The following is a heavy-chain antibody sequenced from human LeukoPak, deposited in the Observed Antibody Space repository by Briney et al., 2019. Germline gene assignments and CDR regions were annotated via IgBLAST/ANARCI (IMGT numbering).Heavy chain of an antibody. V-gene: IGHV3-73*01. CDR3: TRGAAAGYYYMDV. CDR1: GFTFSGSG. Sequence: PGGSLRLSCAASGFTFSGSGMHWVRQAPGKGLEWVGRIRSKANSYDTAHAASVKGRFTISRDDSKNTAYLQMNSQKTEDTAVYYCTRGAAAGYYYMDVWGKGTTVTVSS. J-gene: IGHJ6*03. CDR2: IRSKANSYDT. D-gene: IGHD6-13*01.